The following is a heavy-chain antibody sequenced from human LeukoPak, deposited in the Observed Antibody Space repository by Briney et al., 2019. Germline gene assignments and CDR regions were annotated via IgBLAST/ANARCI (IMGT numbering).Heavy chain of an antibody. Sequence: PGGSLRLSCAASGFTVSSYYMSWVRQAPGKGLEWVSIIYGGGDTSYADSVKGRFTISRDTSKNTLYLQMNSLRAEDTAVYYCARGERYGSSNYWGQGTLVTVSS. J-gene: IGHJ4*02. V-gene: IGHV3-66*01. CDR1: GFTVSSYY. CDR3: ARGERYGSSNY. CDR2: IYGGGDT. D-gene: IGHD1-26*01.